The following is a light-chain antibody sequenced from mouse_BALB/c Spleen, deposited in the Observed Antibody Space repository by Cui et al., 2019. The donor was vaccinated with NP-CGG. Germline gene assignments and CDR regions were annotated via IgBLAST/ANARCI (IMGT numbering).Light chain of an antibody. CDR1: TGAVTTSNY. J-gene: IGLJ1*01. V-gene: IGLV1*01. CDR2: GTN. Sequence: QALVTQESALTTSPGETVTLTCRSSTGAVTTSNYDNWVQEKPDHLFTGLIGGTNNRAPGVPARFSGSLIGDKAALTIAGAQTEDEAIYFCALWYSNHWVFGGGTKLTVL. CDR3: ALWYSNHWV.